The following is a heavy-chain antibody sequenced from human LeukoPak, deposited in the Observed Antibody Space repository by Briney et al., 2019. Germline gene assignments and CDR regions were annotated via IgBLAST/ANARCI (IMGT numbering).Heavy chain of an antibody. V-gene: IGHV1-18*01. CDR1: GYTFTSYG. J-gene: IGHJ6*02. CDR3: ARATPTNNYCSSTSCYAPYYYYGMDV. Sequence: ASVKVSCKASGYTFTSYGISWVRQAPGQGLEWMGWISAYNGNTNYAQKLQGRVIMTTDTSTSTAYMELRSLRSDDTAVYYCARATPTNNYCSSTSCYAPYYYYGMDVWGQGTTVTVSS. D-gene: IGHD2-2*01. CDR2: ISAYNGNT.